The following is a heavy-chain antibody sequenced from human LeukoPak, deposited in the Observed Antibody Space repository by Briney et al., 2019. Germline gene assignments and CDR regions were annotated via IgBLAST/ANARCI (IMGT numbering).Heavy chain of an antibody. D-gene: IGHD6-19*01. J-gene: IGHJ4*02. CDR3: ARGPAAPWLVLTGAHLRLDY. CDR1: GYTFTSYG. CDR2: ISAYNGNT. V-gene: IGHV1-18*01. Sequence: ASVKVSCKASGYTFTSYGISWVRQAPGQGLEWMGWISAYNGNTNYAQKLQGRVTMTTDTSTSTAYMELRSLRSDDTAVYYCARGPAAPWLVLTGAHLRLDYWGQGTLVTVSS.